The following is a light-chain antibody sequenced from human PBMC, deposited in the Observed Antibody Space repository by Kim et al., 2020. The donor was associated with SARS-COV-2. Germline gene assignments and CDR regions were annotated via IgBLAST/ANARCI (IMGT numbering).Light chain of an antibody. CDR1: QSVSSNY. V-gene: IGKV3-20*01. CDR2: GAS. CDR3: RQYSSSPAT. J-gene: IGKJ1*01. Sequence: ELVLTQSPGTLSLSPGERATLSCRASQSVSSNYLAWYQQKPGQAPRLLIYGASSRATGSPDRFSGSGSGTDFTLTITRLEPEDFAVYYCRQYSSSPATFGQGTKVDIK.